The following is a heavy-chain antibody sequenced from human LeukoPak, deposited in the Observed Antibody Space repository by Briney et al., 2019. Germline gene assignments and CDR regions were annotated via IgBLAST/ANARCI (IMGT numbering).Heavy chain of an antibody. CDR1: GFTFANYA. CDR3: ARGGLMTTVTTY. CDR2: VSGSGGET. Sequence: GGSLRLSCAASGFTFANYAMSWVRQAPGKGLEWVSSVSGSGGETHSTDSVRGRFTISRDNSKGTLYLQMSSLRAEDTAVYYCARGGLMTTVTTYWGQGTLVTVSS. J-gene: IGHJ4*02. V-gene: IGHV3-23*01. D-gene: IGHD4-17*01.